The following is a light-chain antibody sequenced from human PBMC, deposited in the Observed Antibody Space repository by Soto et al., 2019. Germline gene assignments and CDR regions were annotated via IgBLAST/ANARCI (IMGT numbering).Light chain of an antibody. V-gene: IGKV1-39*01. CDR2: AAS. J-gene: IGKJ3*01. Sequence: DIQMTQAPSSLSASVGDRVTITCRASQSINKYLNWYQQKPGKAPKLLIYAASSLQSWVPSRFSGSGSGTDFTLTISSLQPEDCTTYYCQPSYSTPLFSFGPGTKVDI. CDR1: QSINKY. CDR3: QPSYSTPLFS.